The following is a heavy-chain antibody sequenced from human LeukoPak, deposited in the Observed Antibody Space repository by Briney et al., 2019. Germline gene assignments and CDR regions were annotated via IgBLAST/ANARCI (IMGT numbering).Heavy chain of an antibody. D-gene: IGHD3-22*01. Sequence: PGGSLRLSCAASGFTFSSYAMSWVRQAPGKGLEWVSAISGSGGSTYYADSGKGRFTISRDNSKNPMYLQMNSLRAEDTAVYYCAKGRYDSSGYYSLFDYWGQGTLVTVSS. CDR1: GFTFSSYA. CDR3: AKGRYDSSGYYSLFDY. CDR2: ISGSGGST. J-gene: IGHJ4*02. V-gene: IGHV3-23*01.